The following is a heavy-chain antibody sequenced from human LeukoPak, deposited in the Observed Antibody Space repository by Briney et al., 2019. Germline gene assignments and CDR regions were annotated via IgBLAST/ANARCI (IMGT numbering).Heavy chain of an antibody. D-gene: IGHD3-22*01. J-gene: IGHJ3*01. CDR3: ARANSSGYPS. CDR1: GGSVTSADYY. V-gene: IGHV4-30-4*01. Sequence: PSETLSLTCSVSGGSVTSADYYWTWIRQSPVKGLEWIGYIYHSGSTYYNPSLKSRVTISVDTSKNQFSLKLSSVTAADTAVYYCARANSSGYPSWGQGTMVTVSS. CDR2: IYHSGST.